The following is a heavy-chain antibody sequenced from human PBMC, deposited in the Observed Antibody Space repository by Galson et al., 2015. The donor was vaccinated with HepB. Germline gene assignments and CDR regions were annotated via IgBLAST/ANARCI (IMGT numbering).Heavy chain of an antibody. CDR3: VWGIGYYTGEVYYYGMDV. Sequence: SVKVSCKASGGTFSSYAISWVRQAPGQGLEWMGGIIPIFGTANYAQKFQGRVTITADESTSTAYMELSSLGSEDTAVYYCVWGIGYYTGEVYYYGMDVWGQGTTVTVSS. CDR2: IIPIFGTA. D-gene: IGHD3-3*01. V-gene: IGHV1-69*13. J-gene: IGHJ6*02. CDR1: GGTFSSYA.